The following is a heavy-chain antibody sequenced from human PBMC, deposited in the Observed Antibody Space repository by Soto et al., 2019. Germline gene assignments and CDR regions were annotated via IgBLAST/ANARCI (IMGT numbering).Heavy chain of an antibody. CDR1: GYTFTGYY. CDR3: ARGGSSGSSWYGMGAFDI. D-gene: IGHD6-13*01. J-gene: IGHJ3*02. CDR2: INPNSGGT. V-gene: IGHV1-2*04. Sequence: ASVKVSCKASGYTFTGYYMHWVRQAPGQGLEWMGWINPNSGGTNYAQKFQGWVTMTRDTSISTAYMELSRLRSDDTAVYYCARGGSSGSSWYGMGAFDIWGQGTMVTVSS.